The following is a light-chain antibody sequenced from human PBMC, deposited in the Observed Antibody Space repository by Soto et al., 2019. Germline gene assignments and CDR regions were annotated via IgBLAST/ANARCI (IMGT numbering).Light chain of an antibody. CDR1: SSDVGDNY. J-gene: IGLJ1*01. CDR2: EVS. Sequence: QSVLTQPPSASGSPGQSVTISCTGTSSDVGDNYVSWYQRHLDKAPKLIIYEVSLRPSGVPDRFSGSKSGNTASLTVSGLQADDEADYYCSAYAGSNNFVFGTGTKVTVL. V-gene: IGLV2-8*01. CDR3: SAYAGSNNFV.